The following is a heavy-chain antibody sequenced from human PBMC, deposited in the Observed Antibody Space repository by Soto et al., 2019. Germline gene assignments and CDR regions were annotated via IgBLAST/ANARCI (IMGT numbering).Heavy chain of an antibody. J-gene: IGHJ4*02. CDR1: GYTFTHYY. D-gene: IGHD5-18*01. CDR3: ATSVNSAMAFDY. Sequence: QVQLVQSGAEVRKPGASVKVSCKASGYTFTHYYIHWVRQAPGQGLEWMGIINPNGGVTTYAQKFRAGFTITRDTSTRTVYMELSSLRSEDSAVYYCATSVNSAMAFDYWGQGTLVTVSS. V-gene: IGHV1-46*01. CDR2: INPNGGVT.